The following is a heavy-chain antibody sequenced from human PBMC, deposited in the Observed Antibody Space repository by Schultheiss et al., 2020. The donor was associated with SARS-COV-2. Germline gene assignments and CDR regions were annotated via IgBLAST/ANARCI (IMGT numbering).Heavy chain of an antibody. CDR3: TTGSPVGANDFDY. J-gene: IGHJ4*02. V-gene: IGHV3-30*12. Sequence: GGSLRLSCAASGFTFSSYSMNWVRQAPGKGLEWVAVISYDGSNKYYADSVKGRFTISRDNSKNTLYLQMNSLKTEDTAVYYCTTGSPVGANDFDYWGQGTLVTVSS. CDR1: GFTFSSYS. CDR2: ISYDGSNK. D-gene: IGHD1-26*01.